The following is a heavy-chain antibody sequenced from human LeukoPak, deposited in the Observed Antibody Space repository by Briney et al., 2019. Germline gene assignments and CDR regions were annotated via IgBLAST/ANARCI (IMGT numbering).Heavy chain of an antibody. J-gene: IGHJ4*02. CDR1: VYTFTIYN. V-gene: IGHV1-8*01. D-gene: IGHD5-12*01. CDR3: ARDLGLPGWLRPTSVYYFDY. CDR2: MNTNNGNT. Sequence: ASETVSFKGSVYTFTIYNIYWVRHGPPQGLEWVWCMNTNNGNTGYAQKSQGRVTMTTHTSVSTAYMELSSLRSEDTAVYYCARDLGLPGWLRPTSVYYFDYWGQGTLVTVSS.